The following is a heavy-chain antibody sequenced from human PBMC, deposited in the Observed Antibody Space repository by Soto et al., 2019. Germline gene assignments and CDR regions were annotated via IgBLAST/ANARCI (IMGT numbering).Heavy chain of an antibody. CDR2: IWYDGSNK. CDR1: GFTFSSYG. CDR3: ARDSPSQRHKGYYDSSGYYY. J-gene: IGHJ4*02. D-gene: IGHD3-22*01. V-gene: IGHV3-33*01. Sequence: SLRLSCAASGFTFSSYGMHWVRQAPGKGLEWVAVIWYDGSNKYYADSVKGRFTISRDNSKNTLYLQMNSLRAEDTAVYYCARDSPSQRHKGYYDSSGYYYWGQGTLVTVSS.